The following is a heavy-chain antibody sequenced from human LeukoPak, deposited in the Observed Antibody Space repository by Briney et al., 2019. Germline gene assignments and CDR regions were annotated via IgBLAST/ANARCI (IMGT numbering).Heavy chain of an antibody. Sequence: SQTLSLTCTVSGGSLSSGDYYWRWLRQPPGRGLEGLGYIYYSGSTYYNPSLKSRVTISVDTSKNQFSLKLSSVTAADTAVYYCAGSYCGGDCYDYFDYWGQGTLVTVSS. CDR2: IYYSGST. D-gene: IGHD2-21*02. CDR3: AGSYCGGDCYDYFDY. V-gene: IGHV4-30-4*01. J-gene: IGHJ4*02. CDR1: GGSLSSGDYY.